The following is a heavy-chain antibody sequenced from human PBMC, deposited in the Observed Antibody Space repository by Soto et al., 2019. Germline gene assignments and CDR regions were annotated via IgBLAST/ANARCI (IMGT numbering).Heavy chain of an antibody. Sequence: ASVKGSCKSCGYTFTSYAMHSVRQAPGQRLEWMGWINAGNGNTKYSQKFQGRVTITRDTSASTAYMELSSLRSEDTAVYYCARGSGYYYWDDYWGQGTLVTVSS. J-gene: IGHJ4*02. CDR3: ARGSGYYYWDDY. CDR1: GYTFTSYA. D-gene: IGHD3-22*01. V-gene: IGHV1-3*01. CDR2: INAGNGNT.